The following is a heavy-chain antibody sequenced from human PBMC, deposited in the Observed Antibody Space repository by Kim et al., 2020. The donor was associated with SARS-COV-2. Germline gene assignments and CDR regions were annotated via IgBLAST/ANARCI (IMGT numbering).Heavy chain of an antibody. J-gene: IGHJ5*02. CDR1: GFTVSSNY. V-gene: IGHV3-53*04. CDR2: IYSGGST. D-gene: IGHD6-6*01. CDR3: ARDLTGSRPSP. Sequence: GGSLRLSCPASGFTVSSNYMSWVRQAPGKGLEWVSVIYSGGSTYYADSVKGRFTISRHNSKNTLYLQMNSLRAEDTAVYYCARDLTGSRPSPWGQGTLVTVSS.